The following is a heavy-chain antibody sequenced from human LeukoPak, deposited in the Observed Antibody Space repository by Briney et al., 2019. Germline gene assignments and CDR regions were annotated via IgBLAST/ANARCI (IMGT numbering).Heavy chain of an antibody. CDR3: ARLGYYYDSSGYYQTFDY. CDR2: INHSGST. V-gene: IGHV4-34*01. CDR1: GGSFSGYY. Sequence: SETQSLTCAVYGGSFSGYYWSWLRQPPGKGLEWIGEINHSGSTNYNPSLKSRVTISVDTSKNQFSLKLSSVNAADTAVYCCARLGYYYDSSGYYQTFDYWGQGTLVTVSS. D-gene: IGHD3-22*01. J-gene: IGHJ4*02.